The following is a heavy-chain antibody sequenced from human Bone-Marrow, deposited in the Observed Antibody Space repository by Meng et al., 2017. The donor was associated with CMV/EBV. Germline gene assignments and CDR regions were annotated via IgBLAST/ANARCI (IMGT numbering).Heavy chain of an antibody. J-gene: IGHJ4*02. Sequence: SETRSLTCVVSNGSISSNKWWNWVRQSPGKGLEWIGEIYHSGTTNYNPSLRSRLTISVDKSNNQFSLKPRSVTAADTAVYYCARGFGSYYDYWGPGTLVTVSS. CDR3: ARGFGSYYDY. CDR2: IYHSGTT. CDR1: NGSISSNKW. V-gene: IGHV4-4*02. D-gene: IGHD1-26*01.